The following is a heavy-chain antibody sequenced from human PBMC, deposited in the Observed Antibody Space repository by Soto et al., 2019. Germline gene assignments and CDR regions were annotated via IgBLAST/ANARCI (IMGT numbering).Heavy chain of an antibody. CDR1: GFTFSSYS. CDR2: ISSSSSYI. V-gene: IGHV3-21*01. J-gene: IGHJ2*01. D-gene: IGHD2-15*01. CDR3: AGGAGYCSGGSCPADWYFDL. Sequence: EVQLVESGGGLVKPGGSLRLSCAASGFTFSSYSMNWVRQAPGKGLEWVSSISSSSSYIYYADSVKGRFTISRDNAKNSLCLQLNSLSAEDTAVYYCAGGAGYCSGGSCPADWYFDLWGRGTLVTVSS.